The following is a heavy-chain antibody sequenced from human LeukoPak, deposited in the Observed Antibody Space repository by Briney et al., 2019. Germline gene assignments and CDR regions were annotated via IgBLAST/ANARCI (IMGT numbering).Heavy chain of an antibody. Sequence: SETLSLTCAVYGGSFSGYYWSWIRQPPGKGLEWIGGINHSGSTNYNPSLKSRVTISVDTSKNQFSLKLSSVTAADTAVYYCARFTPFRGVIDYWGQGTLVTVSS. D-gene: IGHD3-10*01. CDR1: GGSFSGYY. V-gene: IGHV4-34*01. J-gene: IGHJ4*02. CDR2: INHSGST. CDR3: ARFTPFRGVIDY.